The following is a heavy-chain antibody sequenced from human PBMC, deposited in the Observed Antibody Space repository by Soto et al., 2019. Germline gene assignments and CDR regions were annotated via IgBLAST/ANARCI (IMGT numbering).Heavy chain of an antibody. V-gene: IGHV3-33*01. CDR3: ARGAGVNYYYYYYGMDV. CDR1: GFTFSSYG. J-gene: IGHJ6*02. Sequence: GGSLRLSCAASGFTFSSYGMHWVRQAPGKGLEWVAVIWYDGSNKYYADSVKGRFTISRDNSKNTLYLQMNSLRAEDTAVYYCARGAGVNYYYYYYGMDVWGQGTTVTFSS. D-gene: IGHD3-10*01. CDR2: IWYDGSNK.